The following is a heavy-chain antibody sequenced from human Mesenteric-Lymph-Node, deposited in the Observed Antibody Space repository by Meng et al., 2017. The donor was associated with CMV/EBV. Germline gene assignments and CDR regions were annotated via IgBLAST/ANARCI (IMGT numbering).Heavy chain of an antibody. CDR1: QFTFSNYW. Sequence: GESLKISCAASQFTFSNYWMHWVRQAPGKGLVWVAHINVDESTTNYADSVKGRFTISRDNAKSMVYLQINSLRAEDTAVYYCVRGTLARPRSAHDYWGQGTLVTVSS. CDR2: INVDESTT. J-gene: IGHJ4*02. V-gene: IGHV3-74*01. D-gene: IGHD6-6*01. CDR3: VRGTLARPRSAHDY.